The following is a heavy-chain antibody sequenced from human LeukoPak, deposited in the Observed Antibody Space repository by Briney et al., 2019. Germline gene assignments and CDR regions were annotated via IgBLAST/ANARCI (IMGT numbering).Heavy chain of an antibody. CDR3: ERETPPARVVPLTGIDV. J-gene: IGHJ6*03. Sequence: SETLSLTCAVYGGSFSGYYWSWIRQPPGEGLEWIGEINYSGSTNYNPSLKSRVTISVDTSKNQFSPTLSSVTAADTARYYCERETPPARVVPLTGIDVWDKGTTLTVSS. D-gene: IGHD3-3*01. CDR1: GGSFSGYY. V-gene: IGHV4-34*01. CDR2: INYSGST.